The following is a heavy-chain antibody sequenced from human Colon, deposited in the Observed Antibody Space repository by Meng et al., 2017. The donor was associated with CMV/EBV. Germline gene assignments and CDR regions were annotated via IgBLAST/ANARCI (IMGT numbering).Heavy chain of an antibody. CDR2: INSDGSST. D-gene: IGHD2-2*01. CDR3: ARGQEGYCRSTACYAMDV. CDR1: GFTFSSYW. V-gene: IGHV3-74*01. J-gene: IGHJ6*02. Sequence: GESLKISCAASGFTFSSYWMHWVRQAPGKGLVWVSRINSDGSSTSYADSVKGRFTISRDNAKNTLYLQMNSLRAEDTAVYYCARGQEGYCRSTACYAMDVWGQGTTVTVSS.